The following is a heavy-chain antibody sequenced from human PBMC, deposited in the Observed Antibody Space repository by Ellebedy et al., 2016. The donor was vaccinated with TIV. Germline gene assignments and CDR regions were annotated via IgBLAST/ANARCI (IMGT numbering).Heavy chain of an antibody. CDR1: GFTFSNYA. Sequence: GESLKISCAASGFTFSNYAMSWVRQAPGKGLEWVSAMSGSGGSIYYADSVKGRFTISRDNSRNTLYLQMNNLRAEDTAVYYCAKDKVLLWFGELMSWGQGSLVTVSS. J-gene: IGHJ4*02. D-gene: IGHD3-10*01. CDR2: MSGSGGSI. V-gene: IGHV3-23*01. CDR3: AKDKVLLWFGELMS.